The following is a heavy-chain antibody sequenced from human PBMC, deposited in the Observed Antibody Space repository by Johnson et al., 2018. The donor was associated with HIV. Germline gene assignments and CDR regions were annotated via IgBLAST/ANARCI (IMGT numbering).Heavy chain of an antibody. D-gene: IGHD1-14*01. CDR1: GLTFSSYA. Sequence: QVQLVESGGGVVQPGRSLRLSCGASGLTFSSYAMHWVRQAPGKGLEWAAVISYDGTNQYYADSVKGRFTISRDNSKNTLYLQMTSLRAEDTAVYYCNAYNDGFDIWGQGTVVTVSS. CDR2: ISYDGTNQ. V-gene: IGHV3-30-3*01. J-gene: IGHJ3*02. CDR3: NAYNDGFDI.